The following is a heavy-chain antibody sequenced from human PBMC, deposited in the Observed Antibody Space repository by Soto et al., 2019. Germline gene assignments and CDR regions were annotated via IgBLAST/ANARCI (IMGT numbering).Heavy chain of an antibody. CDR2: IYYSGST. J-gene: IGHJ4*02. CDR3: ARAHSRYDLALDY. V-gene: IGHV4-59*01. CDR1: GGSISSYY. D-gene: IGHD5-12*01. Sequence: PSETVSLTCTVSGGSISSYYWSWIRQPLGKGLEWIGYIYYSGSTNYNPSLKSRVTISVDTSKNQFSLKLSSVTAADTAVYYCARAHSRYDLALDYRGQGTLVTVSS.